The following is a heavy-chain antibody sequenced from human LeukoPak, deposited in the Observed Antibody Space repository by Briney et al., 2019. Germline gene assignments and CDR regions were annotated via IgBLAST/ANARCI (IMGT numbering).Heavy chain of an antibody. V-gene: IGHV1-18*01. CDR2: ISAYNGNT. Sequence: ASVKVSCKASGYTFTSYGISWVRQAPGQGLEWMGWISAYNGNTNYAQKLQGRVTMTTDPSTSTAYMELRSLRSDDTAVYYCARATHDRDWFDPWGQGTLVTVSS. CDR1: GYTFTSYG. J-gene: IGHJ5*02. CDR3: ARATHDRDWFDP. D-gene: IGHD3-10*01.